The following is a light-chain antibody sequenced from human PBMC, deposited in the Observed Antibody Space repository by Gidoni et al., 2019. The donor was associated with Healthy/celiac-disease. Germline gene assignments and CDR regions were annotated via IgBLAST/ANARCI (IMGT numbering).Light chain of an antibody. CDR2: AAS. CDR3: QQANSFPRT. CDR1: QGISSC. J-gene: IGKJ1*01. Sequence: DIQLTQSPSSVSASVGDRVTITCRASQGISSCLAWYQQNPGKAPKLLIYAASSLQSGVPSRFSGSGSGKDFTLTISSLQPEDFVTYYCQQANSFPRTFGQGTKVEIK. V-gene: IGKV1-12*01.